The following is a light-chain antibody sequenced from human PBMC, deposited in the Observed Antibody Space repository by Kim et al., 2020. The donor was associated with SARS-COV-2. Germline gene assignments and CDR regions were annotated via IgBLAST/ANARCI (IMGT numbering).Light chain of an antibody. CDR3: QQDYRTPLT. J-gene: IGKJ4*01. V-gene: IGKV4-1*01. CDR2: WAS. CDR1: QSILYSSNNKNY. Sequence: DIVMTQSPDSLAVSLGERATINCKSSQSILYSSNNKNYLSWYQQKPGQPPKLLIYWASTRESGVPERFSGSGSGTDFTLTISSLQAEDVAVYYCQQDYRTPLTFGGGTKVDLK.